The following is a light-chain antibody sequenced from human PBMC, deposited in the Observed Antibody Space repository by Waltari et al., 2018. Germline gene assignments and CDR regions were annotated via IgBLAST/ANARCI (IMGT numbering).Light chain of an antibody. CDR1: SSDIGSYYY. CDR3: TSFVDYSDTPWL. CDR2: YVT. V-gene: IGLV2-14*03. J-gene: IGLJ3*02. Sequence: QSALTQPASVSGSPGQSITISCTGTSSDIGSYYYVSWYQHRPGEVPRLIIFYVTNRPSGISNRFSGSKSGNTASLTISGLQPEDEAIYYCTSFVDYSDTPWLFGGGTKLTVL.